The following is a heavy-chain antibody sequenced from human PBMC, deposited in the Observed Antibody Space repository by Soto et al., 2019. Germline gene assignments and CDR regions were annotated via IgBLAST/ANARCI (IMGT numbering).Heavy chain of an antibody. CDR3: ARELGYYTNGVCWNGMDV. CDR1: GGSFSGCY. J-gene: IGHJ6*02. V-gene: IGHV4-34*01. D-gene: IGHD2-8*01. Sequence: SETLSLTCAVYGGSFSGCYWSWIRQPPGKGLEWIGEINHSGSTNYNPSLKSRVTISVDTSKNQFSLKLSSVTAADTAVYYCARELGYYTNGVCWNGMDVWGQGTTVTVSS. CDR2: INHSGST.